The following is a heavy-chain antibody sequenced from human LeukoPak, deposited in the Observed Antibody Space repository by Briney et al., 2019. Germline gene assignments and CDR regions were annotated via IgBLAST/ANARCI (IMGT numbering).Heavy chain of an antibody. CDR2: ISYDGSNK. V-gene: IGHV3-30-3*01. Sequence: GGSLRLSCAASGFTFSSYAMHWVRQAPGKGLEWVAVISYDGSNKYYADSVKGRFTISRDNSKNTLYLQMNSLRAEDTAVYYCARVGGLRYFDWLSKVDYWGQGTLVTVSS. D-gene: IGHD3-9*01. J-gene: IGHJ4*02. CDR3: ARVGGLRYFDWLSKVDY. CDR1: GFTFSSYA.